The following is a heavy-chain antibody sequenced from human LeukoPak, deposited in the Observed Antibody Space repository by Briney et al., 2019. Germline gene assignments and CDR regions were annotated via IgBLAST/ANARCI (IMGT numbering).Heavy chain of an antibody. D-gene: IGHD1-7*01. CDR3: ARDNWNYGSSMDV. Sequence: SETLSLTCAVYGGSFSGYYWSWIRQPPGKGLEWIGYIYYSGSTNYNPSLKSRVTISVDTSKNQFSLKLSSVTAADTAVYYCARDNWNYGSSMDVWGQGTTVTVSS. J-gene: IGHJ6*02. V-gene: IGHV4-59*01. CDR1: GGSFSGYY. CDR2: IYYSGST.